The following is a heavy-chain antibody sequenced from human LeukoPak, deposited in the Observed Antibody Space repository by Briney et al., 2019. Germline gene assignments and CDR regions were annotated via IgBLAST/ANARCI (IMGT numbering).Heavy chain of an antibody. D-gene: IGHD6-13*01. Sequence: GGSLRLSCAASGFTFSTYAMSWVRQAPGKGLEWVSAISGSGGSTYYADSAKGRFTISRDNSKNTLYLQMNSLRAEDTAVYYCARAKYIATAGDWFDPWGQGTLVTVSS. CDR1: GFTFSTYA. J-gene: IGHJ5*02. CDR3: ARAKYIATAGDWFDP. V-gene: IGHV3-23*01. CDR2: ISGSGGST.